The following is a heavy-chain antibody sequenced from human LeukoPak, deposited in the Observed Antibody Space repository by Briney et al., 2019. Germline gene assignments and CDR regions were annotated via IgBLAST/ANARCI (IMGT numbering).Heavy chain of an antibody. V-gene: IGHV3-74*01. CDR3: ARARGNPPRNFDY. J-gene: IGHJ4*02. D-gene: IGHD4-23*01. Sequence: GGSLRLSCAASGFTFSSYWMHWVRQAPGKGLVWVSRINSDGSSTSYADSVKGRFTISRDNAKTTLYLQMNSLRAEDTAVYYCARARGNPPRNFDYWGQGTLVTVSS. CDR2: INSDGSST. CDR1: GFTFSSYW.